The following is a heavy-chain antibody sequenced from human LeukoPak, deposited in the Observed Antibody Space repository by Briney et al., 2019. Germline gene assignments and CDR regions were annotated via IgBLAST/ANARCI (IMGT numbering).Heavy chain of an antibody. D-gene: IGHD4-17*01. CDR3: AKDLGGTTVTMV. J-gene: IGHJ3*01. CDR2: ISSSSSYI. Sequence: KSGGSLRLSCAASGFTFSSYSMNWVRQAPGKGLEWVSSISSSSSYIYYADSVKGRFTISRDNAKNSLYLQMNSLRAEDTAVYYCAKDLGGTTVTMVWGQGTMVTVSS. V-gene: IGHV3-21*01. CDR1: GFTFSSYS.